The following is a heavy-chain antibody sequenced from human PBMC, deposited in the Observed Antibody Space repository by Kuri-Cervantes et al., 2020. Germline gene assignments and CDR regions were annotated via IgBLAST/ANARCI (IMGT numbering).Heavy chain of an antibody. J-gene: IGHJ4*02. V-gene: IGHV4-34*01. CDR2: IYYSGST. D-gene: IGHD3-22*01. CDR3: ARDDSSGWSSQFDY. CDR1: GGSFSGYY. Sequence: SETLSLTCAVYGGSFSGYYWSWIRQPPGKGLEWIGTIYYSGSTYYNPSLKSRLTMSVDTSKNQFSLKLRSVTAADTAMYYCARDDSSGWSSQFDYWGQGIRVTVSS.